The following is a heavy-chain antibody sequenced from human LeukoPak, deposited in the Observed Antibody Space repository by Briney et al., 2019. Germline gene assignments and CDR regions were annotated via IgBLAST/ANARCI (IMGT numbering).Heavy chain of an antibody. Sequence: SETLSLTCTVSGGSISSYYWSWIRQPPGKGLEWIGYIHDSGTTNYNPSLKSRVTISVDTSKNQFSLKLSSVTAADTAVYYCAREEGYSYGLGLFWFDPWGQGTLVTVSS. CDR1: GGSISSYY. CDR2: IHDSGTT. J-gene: IGHJ5*02. D-gene: IGHD5-18*01. V-gene: IGHV4-59*12. CDR3: AREEGYSYGLGLFWFDP.